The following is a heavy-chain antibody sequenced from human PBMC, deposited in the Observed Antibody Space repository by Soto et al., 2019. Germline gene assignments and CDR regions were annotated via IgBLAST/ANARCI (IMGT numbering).Heavy chain of an antibody. V-gene: IGHV3-7*03. D-gene: IGHD4-4*01. CDR3: ARAPYSNAWYRFDL. CDR2: IKHDGSVQ. J-gene: IGHJ4*02. CDR1: GFTFSGYW. Sequence: GGSLRLSCEASGFTFSGYWMSWVRQAPGKGLEWVADIKHDGSVQYYVDSVKGRFTISRDNAKKLLYLQMTGLRAEDTALYYCARAPYSNAWYRFDLWGQGTLVTVSS.